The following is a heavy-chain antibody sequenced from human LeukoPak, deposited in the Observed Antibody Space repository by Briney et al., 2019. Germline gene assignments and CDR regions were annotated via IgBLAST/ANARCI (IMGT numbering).Heavy chain of an antibody. CDR1: GFTFSSYS. D-gene: IGHD4-17*01. Sequence: GGSLRLSCAASGFTFSSYSMNWVRQAPGKGLEWVSSISSSSSYIYYADSVKGRFTISRDNAKNSLYLQMNSLRAEDTALYYCAKSGLHPPYGDYDYFDYWGQGTLVTVSS. CDR3: AKSGLHPPYGDYDYFDY. V-gene: IGHV3-21*04. J-gene: IGHJ4*02. CDR2: ISSSSSYI.